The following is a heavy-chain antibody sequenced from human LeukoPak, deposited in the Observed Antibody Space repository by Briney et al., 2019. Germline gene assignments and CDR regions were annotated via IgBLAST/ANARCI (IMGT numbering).Heavy chain of an antibody. CDR2: IYYSGST. D-gene: IGHD5-18*01. CDR3: ARVREYSYADY. CDR1: GGSISSGGYS. J-gene: IGHJ4*02. Sequence: SQTLPLTCAVSGGSISSGGYSWSWIRRPPGKGLEWIGYIYYSGSTYYNPSLKSRVTISVDTSKSQFSLKLSSVTAADTAVYYCARVREYSYADYWGQGTLVTVSS. V-gene: IGHV4-30-4*07.